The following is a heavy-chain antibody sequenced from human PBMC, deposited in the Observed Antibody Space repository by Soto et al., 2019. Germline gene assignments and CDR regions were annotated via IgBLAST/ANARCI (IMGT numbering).Heavy chain of an antibody. CDR2: IIPIFGTA. D-gene: IGHD3-16*02. CDR3: ARDHGAYDYVWGSYRPAGYYGMDV. J-gene: IGHJ6*02. V-gene: IGHV1-69*13. CDR1: GGTFSSYA. Sequence: ASVKVSCKASGGTFSSYAISWVRQAPGQGLEWMGGIIPIFGTANYAQKFQGRVTITADESTSTAYMELSSLRSEDTAVYYCARDHGAYDYVWGSYRPAGYYGMDVWGQGTTVTVSS.